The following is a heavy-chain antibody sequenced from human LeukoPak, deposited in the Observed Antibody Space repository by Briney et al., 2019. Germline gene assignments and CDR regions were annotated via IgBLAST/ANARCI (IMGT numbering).Heavy chain of an antibody. Sequence: SETLSLTCTVSGGSISSSTYYWGWIRQPPGKGLEWIGSIYYSGSTYYNPSLKSRVTISVDTSKDQFSLKLSSVTAADTAVYYCADQLVDGGYYYYMDVWGKGTTVTVSS. J-gene: IGHJ6*03. CDR3: ADQLVDGGYYYYMDV. CDR1: GGSISSSTYY. V-gene: IGHV4-39*07. CDR2: IYYSGST. D-gene: IGHD2-15*01.